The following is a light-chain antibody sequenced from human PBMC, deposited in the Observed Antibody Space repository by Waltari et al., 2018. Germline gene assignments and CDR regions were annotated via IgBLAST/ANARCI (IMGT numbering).Light chain of an antibody. Sequence: QLVLTQSPSASASRGASVKLTCTLSSGHSSNVIAWLQQQPEKGPRYLMKVNSDGSHSKGDEIPDRFSGSTSGAERYLTISSVQPEDEADYYCQTGGHGTWVFGGGTKLTVL. J-gene: IGLJ3*02. CDR3: QTGGHGTWV. CDR2: VNSDGSH. CDR1: SGHSSNV. V-gene: IGLV4-69*01.